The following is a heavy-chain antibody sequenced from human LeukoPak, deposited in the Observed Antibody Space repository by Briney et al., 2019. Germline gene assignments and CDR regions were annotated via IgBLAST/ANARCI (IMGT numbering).Heavy chain of an antibody. CDR3: ARIYGSAAQGYYYYYGMDV. D-gene: IGHD3-10*01. Sequence: SCKASGYTFTGYYMHWVRQAPGKGLEWVSSISSSSSYIYYADSVKGRFTISRDNAKNSLYLQMNSLRAEDTAVYYCARIYGSAAQGYYYYYGMDVWGQGTTVTVSS. CDR1: GYTFTGYY. CDR2: ISSSSSYI. V-gene: IGHV3-21*01. J-gene: IGHJ6*02.